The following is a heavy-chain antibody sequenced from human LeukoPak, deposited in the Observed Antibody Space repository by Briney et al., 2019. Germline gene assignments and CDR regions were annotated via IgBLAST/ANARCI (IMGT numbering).Heavy chain of an antibody. D-gene: IGHD3-10*01. J-gene: IGHJ4*02. Sequence: PGGSLRLSCAASGFTFSSYWMHWVRQAPRKGLVWVSRINSDGSSTSYADSVKGRFTISRDNAKNTLYLQMNSLRAEDTAVYYCASSKVRGVIDDYWGQGTLVTVSS. CDR1: GFTFSSYW. CDR3: ASSKVRGVIDDY. V-gene: IGHV3-74*01. CDR2: INSDGSST.